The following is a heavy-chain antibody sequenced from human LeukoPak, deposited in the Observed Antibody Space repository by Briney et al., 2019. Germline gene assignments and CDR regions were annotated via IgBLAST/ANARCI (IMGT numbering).Heavy chain of an antibody. V-gene: IGHV1-69*06. CDR3: AREGVIAAAGTRAPL. Sequence: SVKVSCKASGGTFISYAISWVRQAPGQGLEWMGGIIPIFGTANYAQKFQGRVTITADKSTSTAYMELSSLRSEDTAVYYCAREGVIAAAGTRAPLWGQGTLVTVSS. D-gene: IGHD6-13*01. CDR1: GGTFISYA. CDR2: IIPIFGTA. J-gene: IGHJ4*02.